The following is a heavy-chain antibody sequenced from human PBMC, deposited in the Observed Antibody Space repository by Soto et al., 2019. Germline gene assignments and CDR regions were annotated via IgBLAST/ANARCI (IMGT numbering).Heavy chain of an antibody. CDR2: ISSSSSYI. Sequence: GGSLRLYCAASGFTFSSYSMNWVRQAPGKGLEWVSSISSSSSYIYYADSVKGRFTISRDNAKNSLYLQMNSLRAEDTAVYYCARDNTVPYYFDYWGQGTLATVSS. V-gene: IGHV3-21*01. D-gene: IGHD4-17*01. J-gene: IGHJ4*02. CDR1: GFTFSSYS. CDR3: ARDNTVPYYFDY.